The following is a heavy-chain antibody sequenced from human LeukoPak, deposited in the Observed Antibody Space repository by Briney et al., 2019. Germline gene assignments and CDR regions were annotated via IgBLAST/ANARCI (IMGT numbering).Heavy chain of an antibody. D-gene: IGHD3-3*01. CDR1: GFTFSSYS. J-gene: IGHJ5*02. CDR2: ISSSSSYI. Sequence: PGGSLRLSCAASGFTFSSYSMNWVRQAPGKGLEWVSSISSSSSYIYYADSVKGRFTISRDNAKNSLYLQMNSLRAEDTAVYYCARDDLVADLWSGYYQGVPRYNWFDPWGQGTLVTVSS. CDR3: ARDDLVADLWSGYYQGVPRYNWFDP. V-gene: IGHV3-21*01.